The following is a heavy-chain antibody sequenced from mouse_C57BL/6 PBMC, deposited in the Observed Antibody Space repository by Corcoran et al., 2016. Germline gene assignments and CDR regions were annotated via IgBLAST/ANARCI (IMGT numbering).Heavy chain of an antibody. J-gene: IGHJ3*01. V-gene: IGHV1-26*01. D-gene: IGHD3-2*02. CDR2: INPNNGGT. CDR1: GYTFTDYY. CDR3: ARPQTAQATGFAY. Sequence: EVQLQQSGPELVKPGASVKISCKASGYTFTDYYMNWVKQSHGKSLEWIGDINPNNGGTSYNQKFKGKATLTVDKSSSTAYMELRSLTSEDSAVYYCARPQTAQATGFAYWGQGTLVTVSA.